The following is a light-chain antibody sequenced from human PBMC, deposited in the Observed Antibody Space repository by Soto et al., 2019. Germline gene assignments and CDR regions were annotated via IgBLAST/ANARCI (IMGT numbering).Light chain of an antibody. CDR3: MQVMQTPPT. Sequence: DIVVTQSPLSLPVTHGEPAAISCRSSQSLLHTNAYNYLNWYLQKPGQSPQLLIYLGSNRASGVPDRFSGSGSGTDFTLEISRVEAEDVGVYYCMQVMQTPPTFGQGTKVDIK. V-gene: IGKV2-28*01. CDR1: QSLLHTNAYNY. CDR2: LGS. J-gene: IGKJ1*01.